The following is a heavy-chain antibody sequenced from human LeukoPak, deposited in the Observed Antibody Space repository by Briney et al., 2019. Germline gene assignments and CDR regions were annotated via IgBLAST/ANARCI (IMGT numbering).Heavy chain of an antibody. CDR3: AKDRYSGSGSYYAYYYYGMDV. J-gene: IGHJ6*02. CDR1: GFTFGSYS. D-gene: IGHD3-10*01. Sequence: GGSLRLSCAASGFTFGSYSMIWVRQAPGKGLEWVSYISLSSSARYYADSVKGRFTISRDNAKNSLFLQLNSLRDEDTAVYYCAKDRYSGSGSYYAYYYYGMDVWGQGTTVTVSS. CDR2: ISLSSSAR. V-gene: IGHV3-48*02.